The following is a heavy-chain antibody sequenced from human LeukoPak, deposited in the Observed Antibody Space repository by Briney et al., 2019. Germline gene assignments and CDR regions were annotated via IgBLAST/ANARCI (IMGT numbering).Heavy chain of an antibody. Sequence: GASVKVSCKASGYTFTSYDINWVRQDTGQGLEWMGWMKPNSGNTGYAQKFQGRVTMTRNTSISTAYMELSSLRSEDTAVYYGARAVRGVIIKNYYYYYMDVWGKGTTVTVSS. CDR2: MKPNSGNT. CDR1: GYTFTSYD. V-gene: IGHV1-8*01. CDR3: ARAVRGVIIKNYYYYYMDV. D-gene: IGHD3-10*01. J-gene: IGHJ6*03.